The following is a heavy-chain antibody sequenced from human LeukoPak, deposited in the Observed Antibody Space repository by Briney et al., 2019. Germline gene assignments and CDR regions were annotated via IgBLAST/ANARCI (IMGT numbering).Heavy chain of an antibody. J-gene: IGHJ5*02. CDR2: ISSSSSYI. CDR1: GFTFSSYS. V-gene: IGHV3-21*01. CDR3: ARDPLPGQWLVRGYNWFDP. Sequence: GGSLRLSCAASGFTFSSYSMNWVRQAPGKGLEWVSSISSSSSYIYYADSVEGRFTISRDNAKNSPYLQMNSLRAEDTAVYYCARDPLPGQWLVRGYNWFDPWGQGTLVTVSS. D-gene: IGHD6-19*01.